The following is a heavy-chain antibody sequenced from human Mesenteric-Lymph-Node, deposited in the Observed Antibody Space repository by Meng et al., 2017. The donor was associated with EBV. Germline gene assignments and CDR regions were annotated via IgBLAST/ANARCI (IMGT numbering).Heavy chain of an antibody. CDR2: IYWDYDK. J-gene: IGHJ4*01. V-gene: IGHV2-5*02. Sequence: HSTLKKAGPTLVKPTQPLTLTCTFFGFTLTTCGMGVGWIRQPPGKALECPGIIYWDYDKHYSPSLKSRLTITRDTSKSQVVRTMTNMDPVDTATYYCSHRRSDFAGNIIVDYWGHGTLVTVSS. D-gene: IGHD6-13*01. CDR1: GFTLTTCGMG. CDR3: SHRRSDFAGNIIVDY.